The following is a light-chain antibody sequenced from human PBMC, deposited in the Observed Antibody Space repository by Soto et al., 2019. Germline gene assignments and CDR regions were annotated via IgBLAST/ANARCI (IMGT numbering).Light chain of an antibody. Sequence: IQMTQSPSTLSASVGDRVTITCRASQNIDAWLAWYQQKPGKAPKVLIYKASSLESGVPSRFSGSGSGTEFTLTISSLQPDDSATYYCQPYNTYPLTFGGGTKVEIK. J-gene: IGKJ4*01. V-gene: IGKV1-5*03. CDR3: QPYNTYPLT. CDR1: QNIDAW. CDR2: KAS.